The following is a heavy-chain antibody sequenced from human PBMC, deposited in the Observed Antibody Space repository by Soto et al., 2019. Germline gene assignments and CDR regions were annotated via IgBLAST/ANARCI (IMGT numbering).Heavy chain of an antibody. J-gene: IGHJ5*02. CDR1: GGTFSSYT. D-gene: IGHD4-17*01. Sequence: QVQLVQSGAEVKKPGSSVKVSCKASGGTFSSYTISWVRQAPGQGLEWMGRIIPILGIANYAQKFQGRVTITXXKXTXIAYTELSSLRSEDTAVYYCARSGLYGTGYENWFDPWGQGTLVTVSS. V-gene: IGHV1-69*02. CDR3: ARSGLYGTGYENWFDP. CDR2: IIPILGIA.